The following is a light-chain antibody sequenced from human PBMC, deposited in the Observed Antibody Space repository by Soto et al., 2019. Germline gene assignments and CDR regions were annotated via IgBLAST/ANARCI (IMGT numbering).Light chain of an antibody. CDR1: QSVLYSSNDKNY. J-gene: IGKJ2*02. CDR3: QQYCSMPGT. Sequence: DIVMTQSPDSLAVSLGERATINCKSRQSVLYSSNDKNYLVWYQQTPGRPPKLLIYWACTRESGVHDRFSGSGSGTDFTLTISSLQAEDVAVYSCQQYCSMPGTFSEGTKREIK. CDR2: WAC. V-gene: IGKV4-1*01.